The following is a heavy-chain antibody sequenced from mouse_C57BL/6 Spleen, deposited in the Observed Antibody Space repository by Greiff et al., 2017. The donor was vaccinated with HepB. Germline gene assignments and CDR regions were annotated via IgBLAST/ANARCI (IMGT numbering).Heavy chain of an antibody. CDR1: GFTFTDYY. CDR2: IRNKANGYTT. J-gene: IGHJ1*03. Sequence: EVKVVESGGGLVQPGGSLSLSCAASGFTFTDYYMSWVRQPPGKALEWLGFIRNKANGYTTEYSASVKGRFTISRDNSQSILYLQMNALRAEDSATYYCARYIAVEGWYVDVWGTGTTVTVSS. D-gene: IGHD1-1*01. V-gene: IGHV7-3*01. CDR3: ARYIAVEGWYVDV.